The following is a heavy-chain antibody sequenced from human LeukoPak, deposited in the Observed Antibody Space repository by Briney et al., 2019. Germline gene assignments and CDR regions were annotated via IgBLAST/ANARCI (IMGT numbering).Heavy chain of an antibody. D-gene: IGHD2-2*01. CDR3: ARDHYYCTSTNCHSDWFDP. V-gene: IGHV4-30-2*01. J-gene: IGHJ5*02. Sequence: SETLSLTCTVSGGSISSGGYYWSWIRQPPGKGLEWIGYIYHSESTYYNPSLKSRVTISVDMSKNQFSLNLSSVTAADTAIYYCARDHYYCTSTNCHSDWFDPWGQGTLVTVSS. CDR1: GGSISSGGYY. CDR2: IYHSEST.